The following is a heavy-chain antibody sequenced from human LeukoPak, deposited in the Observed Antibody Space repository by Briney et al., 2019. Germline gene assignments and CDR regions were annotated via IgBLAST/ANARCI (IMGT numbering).Heavy chain of an antibody. V-gene: IGHV1-69-2*01. CDR1: GYTFTYYY. J-gene: IGHJ4*02. D-gene: IGHD2-2*01. Sequence: ASVKVSCKVSGYTFTYYYMHWVQQAPGKGLEWMGLVDPEDGETIYAEKFQGRVTITADTSTDTAYMELSSLRSEDTAVYYCAQYQPAIPYWGQGTLVTVSS. CDR3: AQYQPAIPY. CDR2: VDPEDGET.